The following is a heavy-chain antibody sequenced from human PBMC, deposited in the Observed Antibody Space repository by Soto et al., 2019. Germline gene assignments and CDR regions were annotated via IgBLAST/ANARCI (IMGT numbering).Heavy chain of an antibody. D-gene: IGHD2-15*01. V-gene: IGHV3-30-3*01. CDR3: ARGDHCSGGSCYQYYFHY. J-gene: IGHJ4*02. CDR2: ISYDGSNK. Sequence: QVQLVESGGGVVQPGRSLRLSCAASGFTFSSYAMHWVRQAPGKGLEWVAVISYDGSNKYYADSVKGRFTISRDNSKNTLYLQMNSLRAEDTAVYYCARGDHCSGGSCYQYYFHYWGQGTLVTVSS. CDR1: GFTFSSYA.